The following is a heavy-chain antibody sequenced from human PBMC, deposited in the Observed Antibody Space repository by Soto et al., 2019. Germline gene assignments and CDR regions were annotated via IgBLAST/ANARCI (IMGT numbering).Heavy chain of an antibody. CDR3: AMVLRGLVNSSDP. V-gene: IGHV1-18*01. D-gene: IGHD3-10*01. Sequence: RASVKVSCKTSGDTFTNLGLSWVRQAPGQGLEWMGWIATYNSNKNYAQKFQGRLTLTTDTSTSTGYMELKSLEYDDTAVYYCAMVLRGLVNSSDPCGPGTMVTVYS. CDR1: GDTFTNLG. CDR2: IATYNSNK. J-gene: IGHJ5*02.